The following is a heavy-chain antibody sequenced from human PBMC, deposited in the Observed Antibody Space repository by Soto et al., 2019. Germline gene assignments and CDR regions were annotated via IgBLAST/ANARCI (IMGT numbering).Heavy chain of an antibody. Sequence: GASVKVSCKASGDTFSSFAISWVRQAPGQGLEWMGGIIPIFATANYAQKFQGRVTITADKSTTTAYMELSSLRSEDTAMYYCARGSLVYYYYGMDVWGQGTTVTSP. CDR1: GDTFSSFA. J-gene: IGHJ6*02. CDR2: IIPIFATA. V-gene: IGHV1-69*06. D-gene: IGHD2-8*02. CDR3: ARGSLVYYYYGMDV.